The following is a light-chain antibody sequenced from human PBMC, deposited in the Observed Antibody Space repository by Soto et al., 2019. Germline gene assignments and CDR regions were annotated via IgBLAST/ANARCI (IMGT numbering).Light chain of an antibody. V-gene: IGLV1-47*01. CDR1: SSNIGSNY. CDR2: RNN. J-gene: IGLJ2*01. CDR3: AAWDDSLSVHVV. Sequence: QAVVTQPPSASGTPGQRVIISCSGSSSNIGSNYVYWYQQLPGTAPKLLIYRNNQRPSGVPDRFSGSKSGTSASLAISGLRSEDEADYYCAAWDDSLSVHVVFGGGTKLTVL.